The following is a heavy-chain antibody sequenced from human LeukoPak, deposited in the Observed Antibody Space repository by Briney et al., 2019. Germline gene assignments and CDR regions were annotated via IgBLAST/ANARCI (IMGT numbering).Heavy chain of an antibody. Sequence: SGTLSLTCAVSGGSISSSNWWSWVRQSPGKGLELIGEIYHSGSINYNPSLKSRVTISLDKSKNQFSLNLSSVTAAGTAVYYCARTSSKWDHTYDYWGQGALVTVSS. V-gene: IGHV4-4*02. D-gene: IGHD1-26*01. CDR1: GGSISSSNW. J-gene: IGHJ4*02. CDR3: ARTSSKWDHTYDY. CDR2: IYHSGSI.